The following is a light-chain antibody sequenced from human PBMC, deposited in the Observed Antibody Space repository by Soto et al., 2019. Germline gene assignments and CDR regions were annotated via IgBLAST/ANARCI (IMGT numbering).Light chain of an antibody. Sequence: QAVLTQPPSASRTPGQTVTISCSGSSSNIGGSYVYWYQQLPETGPKLLIYRNDQRPSGVPDRFSGSKSGTSASLAISGLRSEDEADYYCAAWDASLSGVVFGGGTKLTVL. CDR3: AAWDASLSGVV. CDR2: RND. CDR1: SSNIGGSY. V-gene: IGLV1-47*01. J-gene: IGLJ2*01.